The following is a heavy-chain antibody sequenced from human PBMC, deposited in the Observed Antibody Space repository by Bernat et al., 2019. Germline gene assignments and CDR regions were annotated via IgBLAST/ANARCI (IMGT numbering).Heavy chain of an antibody. CDR1: GFTFTSHA. Sequence: QVQVVESGGGVIQPGGSLRLSCAASGFTFTSHAMHWVRQAPGKGLEWVAIIYSDGDKKNADSVKGRFTISRDTSKNTLYLQMDSLRPEDTAVYYCAKGGLLGLYSFDYWGQGTLVTVSS. J-gene: IGHJ4*02. CDR2: IYSDGDKK. D-gene: IGHD3-16*01. CDR3: AKGGLLGLYSFDY. V-gene: IGHV3-30*02.